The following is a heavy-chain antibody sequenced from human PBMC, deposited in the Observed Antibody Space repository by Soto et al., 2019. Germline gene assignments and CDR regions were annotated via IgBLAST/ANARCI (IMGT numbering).Heavy chain of an antibody. CDR1: GFTFSSYA. CDR2: ISYDGSNK. Sequence: QVQLVESGGGVVQPGRSLRLSCAASGFTFSSYAMHWVRQAPGKGLEWVAVISYDGSNKYYADSVKGRFTTSRDNSKNTLYLQMNSLRAEDTAVYYCASPLTLYYYYGMDVWGQGTTVTVSS. V-gene: IGHV3-30-3*01. J-gene: IGHJ6*02. CDR3: ASPLTLYYYYGMDV.